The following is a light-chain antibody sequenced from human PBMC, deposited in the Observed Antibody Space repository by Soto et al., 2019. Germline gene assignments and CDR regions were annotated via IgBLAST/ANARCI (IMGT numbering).Light chain of an antibody. V-gene: IGKV1-39*01. J-gene: IGKJ1*01. Sequence: DIQMTQSPSSLSASVGDRVTITCRASQSISSYLNWYQQKPGKAPKLLIYAASSLQSGVPSRFSGSGSGTDFTLTISSLQPEDFATYYCQHSYSTPHSWTFGQGTKVEIK. CDR1: QSISSY. CDR3: QHSYSTPHSWT. CDR2: AAS.